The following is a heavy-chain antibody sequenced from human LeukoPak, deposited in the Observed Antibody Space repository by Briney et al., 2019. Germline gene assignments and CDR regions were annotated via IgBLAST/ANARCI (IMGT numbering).Heavy chain of an antibody. CDR2: IKFENGET. CDR1: GYTVTDHA. J-gene: IGHJ5*02. CDR3: ASGAYDSSGYHNWFDP. D-gene: IGHD3-22*01. Sequence: ASVKVSCKASGYTVTDHALHWVRQAPGQGLEWLGWIKFENGETSYGWKFRGRVTMTRDTSVTTVYMELSSLRSEDTAVYYCASGAYDSSGYHNWFDPWGQGTPVTVSS. V-gene: IGHV1-2*02.